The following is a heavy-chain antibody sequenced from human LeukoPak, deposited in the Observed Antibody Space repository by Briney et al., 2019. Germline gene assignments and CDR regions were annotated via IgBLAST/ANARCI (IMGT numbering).Heavy chain of an antibody. Sequence: SGTLSLTCAVSGVSFSSNLWWTWVRQPPGKGLEWIAEIHHSGSINYNPSLKSRVTISVDKAKNQFSLNLNSVTAADTAVYYCAREDLRGAVASYDGYVDLWGRGTLVTVSS. D-gene: IGHD6-19*01. V-gene: IGHV4-4*02. J-gene: IGHJ2*01. CDR2: IHHSGSI. CDR3: AREDLRGAVASYDGYVDL. CDR1: GVSFSSNLW.